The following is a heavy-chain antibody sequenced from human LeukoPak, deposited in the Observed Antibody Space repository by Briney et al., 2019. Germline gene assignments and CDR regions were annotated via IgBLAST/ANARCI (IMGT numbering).Heavy chain of an antibody. CDR2: IYYSGST. CDR3: ARGGHNYVDY. D-gene: IGHD5-24*01. CDR1: GGSISSYY. J-gene: IGHJ4*02. V-gene: IGHV4-59*08. Sequence: ASETLSLTCTVSGGSISSYYWNWIRQPPGKGLEWIGYIYYSGSTNYNPSLKSRVTMSVDTSKNQFSLKLSSLSAADTAVYYCARGGHNYVDYWGPGTLVTVSS.